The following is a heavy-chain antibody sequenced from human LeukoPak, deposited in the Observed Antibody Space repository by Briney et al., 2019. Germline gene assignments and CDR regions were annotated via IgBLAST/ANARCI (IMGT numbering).Heavy chain of an antibody. CDR1: GGSISSGGYY. CDR2: IYYSGST. V-gene: IGHV4-30-4*01. Sequence: SETLSLTCTVSGGSISSGGYYWSWIRQPPGKGLEWIGYIYYSGSTYYNPSLKSRVTISVDTSKNQFSLKLSSVTAADTAVYYCASYGSGSYRLSWFDPWGQGTLVTVSS. CDR3: ASYGSGSYRLSWFDP. D-gene: IGHD3-10*01. J-gene: IGHJ5*02.